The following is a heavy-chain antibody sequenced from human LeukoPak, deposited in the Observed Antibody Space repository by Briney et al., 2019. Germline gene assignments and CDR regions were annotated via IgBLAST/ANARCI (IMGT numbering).Heavy chain of an antibody. D-gene: IGHD6-6*01. Sequence: GGSLRLSCAASGFTFSGYGMHWVRQAPGKGLEWVAFIRFDGTNKYYADSVKGRFTISRDNSKNTLYLQMNSLRAEDTAVYYCAKDRVRVPWFDPWGQGTLVTVSS. CDR2: IRFDGTNK. J-gene: IGHJ5*02. CDR3: AKDRVRVPWFDP. V-gene: IGHV3-30*02. CDR1: GFTFSGYG.